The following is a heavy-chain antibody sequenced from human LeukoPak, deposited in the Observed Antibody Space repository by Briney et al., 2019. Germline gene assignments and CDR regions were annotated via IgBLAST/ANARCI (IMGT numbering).Heavy chain of an antibody. CDR2: ITTTSTYI. Sequence: AGSLRLSCAAAGFTFSNYNMNWVRQAAGKGLECVPSITTTSTYIHYADAVKGRFTISRDNAKNSLYLQMNSLRAEDTAVYYCSGSGWTTDAFDIWGQGTMVTVSS. D-gene: IGHD6-19*01. CDR1: GFTFSNYN. V-gene: IGHV3-21*01. CDR3: SGSGWTTDAFDI. J-gene: IGHJ3*02.